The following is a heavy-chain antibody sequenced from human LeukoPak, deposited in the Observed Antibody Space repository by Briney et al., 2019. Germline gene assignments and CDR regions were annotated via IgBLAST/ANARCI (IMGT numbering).Heavy chain of an antibody. CDR3: TTDLFIVVVVSP. V-gene: IGHV3-15*01. Sequence: GGSLRLSCAASGFTFSNAWMSWVRQAPWKGLEWVGRIKSKTDGGTTDYAAPVKGRFTISRDDSKNTLYLQMNSLKTEDTAVYYCTTDLFIVVVVSPWGQGTLVTVSS. CDR2: IKSKTDGGTT. J-gene: IGHJ4*02. D-gene: IGHD2-15*01. CDR1: GFTFSNAW.